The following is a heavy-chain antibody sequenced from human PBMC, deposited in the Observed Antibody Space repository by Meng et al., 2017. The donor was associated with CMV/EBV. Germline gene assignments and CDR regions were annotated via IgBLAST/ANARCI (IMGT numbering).Heavy chain of an antibody. Sequence: GGSLRLSCAASGFTFSSYWMHWVRQAPGKGLVWVSRINSDGGSTSYADSVKGRFTISRDNAKNTLYLQMNSLRAEDTAVYYCAREDYGYYGMDVWGQGTTVTVSS. V-gene: IGHV3-74*01. CDR2: INSDGGST. J-gene: IGHJ6*02. CDR1: GFTFSSYW. CDR3: AREDYGYYGMDV.